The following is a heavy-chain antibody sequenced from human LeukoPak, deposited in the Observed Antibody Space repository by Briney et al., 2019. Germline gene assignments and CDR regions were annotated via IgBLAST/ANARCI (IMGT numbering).Heavy chain of an antibody. CDR3: ARGGWGYCSGGSCHIDY. D-gene: IGHD2-15*01. J-gene: IGHJ4*02. CDR2: ISYDGSNK. V-gene: IGHV3-30-3*01. CDR1: GFTFSSYA. Sequence: ERSLRLSCAASGFTFSSYAMHWVRQAPGKGLEWVAVISYDGSNKYYADSVKGRFTISRDNSKNTLYLQMNSLRAEDTAVYYCARGGWGYCSGGSCHIDYWGQGTLVTVSS.